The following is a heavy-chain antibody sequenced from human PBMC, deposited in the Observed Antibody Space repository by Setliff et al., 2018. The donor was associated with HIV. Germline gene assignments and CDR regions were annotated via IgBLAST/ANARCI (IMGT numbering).Heavy chain of an antibody. CDR2: IYYRGAT. Sequence: SETLSLTCTVSGGTISDDGHCWTWIRQRPGKGLEWIAYIYYRGATYYNPSLKSRVALSLDSSKNHFSLKLTSLTAADTAVYYCARTRVWADAGRYFDSWGQGTLVTVSS. CDR1: GGTISDDGHC. CDR3: ARTRVWADAGRYFDS. V-gene: IGHV4-31*03. J-gene: IGHJ4*02. D-gene: IGHD6-6*01.